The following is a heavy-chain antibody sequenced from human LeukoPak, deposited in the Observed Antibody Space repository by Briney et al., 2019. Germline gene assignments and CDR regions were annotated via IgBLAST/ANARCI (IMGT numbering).Heavy chain of an antibody. V-gene: IGHV3-23*01. CDR3: AKALYYYDSSGYYPALDY. J-gene: IGHJ4*02. D-gene: IGHD3-22*01. Sequence: PGGSLRLSCAASGFTFSSYAMSWVRQAPGKGLEWVSAISGSGGSTYYADSVKGRFTISRDNSKNTLYLQMNSLRAEDTAVYYCAKALYYYDSSGYYPALDYWGQGTLVTVSS. CDR1: GFTFSSYA. CDR2: ISGSGGST.